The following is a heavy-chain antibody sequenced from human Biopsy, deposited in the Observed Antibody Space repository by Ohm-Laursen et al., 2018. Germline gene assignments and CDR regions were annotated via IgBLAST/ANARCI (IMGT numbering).Heavy chain of an antibody. V-gene: IGHV4-61*01. J-gene: IGHJ4*02. CDR2: IYSGGNT. Sequence: SDTLSLTCTVSGDSLSSGPDNWSWVRQPPGQGLEYIGFIYSGGNTNYNPSLQNRVTMSVDTSKNQFSLKLSSVIAADTAVYYCARGRHTSGWPYFANWGQGTLVIVSS. D-gene: IGHD6-19*01. CDR3: ARGRHTSGWPYFAN. CDR1: GDSLSSGPDN.